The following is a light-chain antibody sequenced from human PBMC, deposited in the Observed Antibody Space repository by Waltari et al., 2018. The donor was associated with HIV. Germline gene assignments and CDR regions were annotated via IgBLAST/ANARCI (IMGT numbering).Light chain of an antibody. CDR2: AVT. V-gene: IGLV2-23*02. Sequence: QSALTQPASVSGSPGPSITITCTGTSSDVGSYNLVSWYQQHPGKAPKLVIYAVTNRPSGVSNRFSGSKSGNTASLTISGLQAEDEADYYCCSYAGSSTFDVVFGGGTKLTVL. CDR1: SSDVGSYNL. J-gene: IGLJ2*01. CDR3: CSYAGSSTFDVV.